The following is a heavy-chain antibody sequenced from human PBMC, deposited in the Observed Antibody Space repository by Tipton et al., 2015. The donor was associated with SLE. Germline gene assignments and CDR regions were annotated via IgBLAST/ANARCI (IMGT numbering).Heavy chain of an antibody. CDR2: VYSSGDT. J-gene: IGHJ4*02. V-gene: IGHV4-39*07. Sequence: TLSLTCIVSGGSIIKRHSYCGWIRQAPGKGLEWIGSVYSSGDTFYNPSLKIRVTISVDASKNQFSLQLTSVTAADTAIYYCARAADSWGQGTLVTVSS. CDR3: ARAADS. D-gene: IGHD6-25*01. CDR1: GGSIIKRHSY.